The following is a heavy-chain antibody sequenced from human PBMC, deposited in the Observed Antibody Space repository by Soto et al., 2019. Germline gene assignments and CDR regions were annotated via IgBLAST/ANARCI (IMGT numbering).Heavy chain of an antibody. J-gene: IGHJ6*02. Sequence: PGGSLRLSCAASGFTFSSYGMHWVRQAPGKGLEWVAVISYDGSNKYYADSVKGRFTISRDNSKNTLYLQMNSLRDEDTAVYYCAKGTIFGVVMTGGMDVWGQGTTVTVYS. V-gene: IGHV3-30*18. D-gene: IGHD3-3*01. CDR1: GFTFSSYG. CDR2: ISYDGSNK. CDR3: AKGTIFGVVMTGGMDV.